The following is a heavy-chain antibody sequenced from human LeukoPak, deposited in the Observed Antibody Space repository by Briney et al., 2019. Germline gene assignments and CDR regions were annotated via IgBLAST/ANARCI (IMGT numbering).Heavy chain of an antibody. Sequence: PGGSLRLSCAASGFTFTNYAMAWARQAPGKGLEWVSAISGSGAGTYYTDSVKGRFTISRDTSKDTLFLQMNSLRAEDTAIYYCAKSMTTVVTHLNSWGQGTLVTVSS. D-gene: IGHD4-23*01. J-gene: IGHJ4*02. CDR1: GFTFTNYA. CDR2: ISGSGAGT. CDR3: AKSMTTVVTHLNS. V-gene: IGHV3-23*01.